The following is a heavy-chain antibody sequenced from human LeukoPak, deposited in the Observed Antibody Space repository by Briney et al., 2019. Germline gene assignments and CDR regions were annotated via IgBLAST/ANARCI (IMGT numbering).Heavy chain of an antibody. CDR1: GFTFSSYG. J-gene: IGHJ6*02. CDR3: ARHYCSSTSCYEDYYYGMDV. V-gene: IGHV3-30*03. Sequence: GRSLRLSCAASGFTFSSYGMHWVRQAPGKGLEWVAVISYDGSNKYYADSVKGRFTISRDNSKNTLYLQMNSLRAEDTAVYYCARHYCSSTSCYEDYYYGMDVWGQGTTVTVSS. D-gene: IGHD2-2*01. CDR2: ISYDGSNK.